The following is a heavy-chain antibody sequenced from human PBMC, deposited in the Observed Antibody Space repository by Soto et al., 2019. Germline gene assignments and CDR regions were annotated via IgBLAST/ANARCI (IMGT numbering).Heavy chain of an antibody. CDR1: GGSIDNYY. V-gene: IGHV4-59*08. J-gene: IGHJ3*02. D-gene: IGHD1-1*01. CDR2: MYYSGST. Sequence: QVQLQESGPGLVKPSETLSLSCTVSGGSIDNYYWTWIRQPPGKGLEWIGHMYYSGSTNYTPSLKSRVTISVDTSKNPYSLKLSSASAADTAVYYCARPSARRTWNAAFDIWGQGTMVTVFS. CDR3: ARPSARRTWNAAFDI.